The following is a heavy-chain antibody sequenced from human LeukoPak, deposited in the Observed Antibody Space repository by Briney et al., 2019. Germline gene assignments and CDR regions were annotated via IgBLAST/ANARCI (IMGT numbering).Heavy chain of an antibody. CDR3: ARLLGSSWYVVDY. J-gene: IGHJ4*02. CDR1: GFTFSSYS. CDR2: ISSSSSTI. D-gene: IGHD6-13*01. V-gene: IGHV3-48*04. Sequence: GGSLRLSCAASGFTFSSYSMNWVRQAPGKGLEWVSYISSSSSTIYYADSVKGRFTISRDNAKNSLYLQMNSLRAEDTAVYYCARLLGSSWYVVDYWGQGTLVTVSS.